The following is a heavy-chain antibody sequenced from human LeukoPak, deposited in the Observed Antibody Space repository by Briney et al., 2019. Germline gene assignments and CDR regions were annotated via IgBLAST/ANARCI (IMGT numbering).Heavy chain of an antibody. Sequence: SETLSLTCTVSGGSISSYYWSWIRQPAGKGLEWIGRIYTSGSTNYNPSLKSRVTMSVDTSKNQFSLKLSSVTAADTAVYYRARDRGIVVVPAARSYYMDVWGKGTTVTISS. CDR1: GGSISSYY. CDR3: ARDRGIVVVPAARSYYMDV. J-gene: IGHJ6*03. V-gene: IGHV4-4*07. D-gene: IGHD2-2*01. CDR2: IYTSGST.